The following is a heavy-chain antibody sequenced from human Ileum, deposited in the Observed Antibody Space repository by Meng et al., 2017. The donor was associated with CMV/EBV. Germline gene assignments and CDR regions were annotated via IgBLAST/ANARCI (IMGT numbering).Heavy chain of an antibody. D-gene: IGHD3-22*01. V-gene: IGHV3-48*04. CDR3: ARDLENSSGYYYSFGY. CDR1: GFTFSSYN. J-gene: IGHJ4*02. CDR2: ISSISSTI. Sequence: GGSLRLSCAASGFTFSSYNMNWVRQAPGKGLEWVSYISSISSTIYYADSVKGRFTIARDDAKNSLYLQVNSLRADDTAVYYCARDLENSSGYYYSFGYWGQGTLVTVSS.